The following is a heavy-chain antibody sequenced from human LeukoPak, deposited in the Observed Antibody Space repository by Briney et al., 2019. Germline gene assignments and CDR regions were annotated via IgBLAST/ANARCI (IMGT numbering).Heavy chain of an antibody. J-gene: IGHJ6*03. D-gene: IGHD2-2*01. CDR2: ILHSGRT. CDR1: GASISSGGYW. V-gene: IGHV4-30-2*01. Sequence: PSGTLSLTCTVSGASISSGGYWGSWVRQPPGKGLEWIGYILHSGRTYYNPSLKSRVTISIDTSKNQFYLKLSSVTAAYTAVYYCARSSTTDANHYYYYYMDVWGRGTTVTVSS. CDR3: ARSSTTDANHYYYYYMDV.